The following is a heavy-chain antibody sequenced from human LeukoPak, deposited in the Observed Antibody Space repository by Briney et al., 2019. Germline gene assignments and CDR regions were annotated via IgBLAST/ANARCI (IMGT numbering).Heavy chain of an antibody. CDR2: ISGSGGST. Sequence: GGSLRLSCLASGFTFSSYSMSWVRQAPGKGLEWVSAISGSGGSTYYADSVKGRFTISRDNSKNTLYLQMTSLKTEDTALYYCTRVDDSSGYYPYYFDYWGQGTLVTVSS. J-gene: IGHJ4*02. D-gene: IGHD3-22*01. V-gene: IGHV3-23*01. CDR3: TRVDDSSGYYPYYFDY. CDR1: GFTFSSYS.